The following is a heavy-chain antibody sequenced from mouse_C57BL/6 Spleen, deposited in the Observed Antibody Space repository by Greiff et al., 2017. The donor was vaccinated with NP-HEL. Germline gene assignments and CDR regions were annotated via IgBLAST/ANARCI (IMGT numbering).Heavy chain of an antibody. Sequence: QVQLQQPGAELVKPGASVKLSCKASGYTFTSYWMHWVKQRPGQGLEWVGMIHPNSGSTNYNEKFKSKATLTVDKSSSTAYMQLSSLTSEDSAVYYCARRRYDYWYFDVWGTGTTVTVSS. J-gene: IGHJ1*03. CDR2: IHPNSGST. V-gene: IGHV1-64*01. CDR3: ARRRYDYWYFDV. D-gene: IGHD2-3*01. CDR1: GYTFTSYW.